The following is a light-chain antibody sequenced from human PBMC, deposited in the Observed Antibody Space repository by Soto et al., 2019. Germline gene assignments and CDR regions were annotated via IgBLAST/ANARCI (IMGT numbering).Light chain of an antibody. J-gene: IGKJ1*01. CDR2: KAS. CDR1: QSVSTW. CDR3: QQYNSFSIT. V-gene: IGKV1-5*03. Sequence: DIKMTQSPSTLSGSLGHRVTINCRASQSVSTWLAWYQQKPGLAPKLLIYKASSLESGVPSRLSGSGSGADFTLTISSLQPDDFATYYCQQYNSFSITFGQGTKVDI.